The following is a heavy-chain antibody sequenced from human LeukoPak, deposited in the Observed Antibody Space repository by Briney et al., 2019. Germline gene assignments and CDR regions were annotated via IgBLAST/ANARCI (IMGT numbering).Heavy chain of an antibody. V-gene: IGHV3-48*01. D-gene: IGHD3-3*01. J-gene: IGHJ6*03. CDR3: ARDPTYDFWTTYYYYYMDV. Sequence: PGGSLRLSCAASGFTFSSYSMNWVRQAPGKGLEWVSYISSSSSTIYYAGSVKGRFTISRDNAKNSLYLQMNSLRAEDTAVYYCARDPTYDFWTTYYYYYMDVWGKGTTVTVSS. CDR1: GFTFSSYS. CDR2: ISSSSSTI.